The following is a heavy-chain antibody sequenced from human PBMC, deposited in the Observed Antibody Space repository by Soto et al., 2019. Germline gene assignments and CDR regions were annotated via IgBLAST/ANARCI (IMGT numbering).Heavy chain of an antibody. CDR3: ASSFREITMIARSTRHSKGQPDMYYLDY. D-gene: IGHD3-22*01. CDR1: GGTFSSYA. CDR2: IIPIFDTA. Sequence: ASVKVSCKASGGTFSSYAISWVRQAPGQGLEWMGGIIPIFDTANYAQKFQGRVTITADESTSTAYMELSSLRSEDTAVYYCASSFREITMIARSTRHSKGQPDMYYLDYWGQGTLVTVTS. V-gene: IGHV1-69*13. J-gene: IGHJ4*02.